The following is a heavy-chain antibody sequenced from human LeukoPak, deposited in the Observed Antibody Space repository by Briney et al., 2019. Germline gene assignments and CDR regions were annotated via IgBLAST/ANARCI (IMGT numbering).Heavy chain of an antibody. V-gene: IGHV1-2*02. CDR1: GYTFTGYY. J-gene: IGHJ4*02. D-gene: IGHD1-14*01. CDR3: ARRKRVGTISFDY. Sequence: ASVKVSCKASGYTFTGYYMHWVRQAPGQGLEWMGWINPNSGGTNYAQKFQGRVTMTRDMSTSTVYMELSSLRSEDTAVYYCARRKRVGTISFDYWGQGTLVTVSS. CDR2: INPNSGGT.